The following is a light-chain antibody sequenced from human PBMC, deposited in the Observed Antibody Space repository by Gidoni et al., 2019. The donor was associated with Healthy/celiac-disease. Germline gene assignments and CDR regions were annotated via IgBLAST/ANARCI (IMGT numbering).Light chain of an antibody. Sequence: EIVFTQSPGTLSLSPGERATLSCRASQSVSSSYLDWYQQKPGQAPRLLIYGASSRATGIPDRFSGSGYGTDFTLTISRLEPEDFAVYYCQQYGSSPRFTFGPGTKVDIK. CDR3: QQYGSSPRFT. J-gene: IGKJ3*01. V-gene: IGKV3-20*01. CDR2: GAS. CDR1: QSVSSSY.